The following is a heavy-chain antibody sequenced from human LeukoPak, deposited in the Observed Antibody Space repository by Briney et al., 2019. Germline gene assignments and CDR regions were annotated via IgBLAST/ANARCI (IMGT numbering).Heavy chain of an antibody. V-gene: IGHV3-66*01. Sequence: GSLRLSCAASGFTVSSNYMSWVRQAPGKGLEWVSVIYSGGSTYYADSVKGRFTISRDNSKNTLYLQMNSLRAEDTAVYYCARGRRFGSAIAARPASAFDYWGQGTLVTVSS. CDR2: IYSGGST. J-gene: IGHJ4*02. CDR3: ARGRRFGSAIAARPASAFDY. D-gene: IGHD6-6*01. CDR1: GFTVSSNY.